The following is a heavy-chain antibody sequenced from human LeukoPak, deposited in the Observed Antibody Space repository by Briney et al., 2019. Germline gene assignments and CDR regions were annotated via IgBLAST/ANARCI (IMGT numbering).Heavy chain of an antibody. Sequence: PGGSLRLSCAATGLTFSTYWMSWVRQAPGKGLEWVANIKQDGSEKYSLDSVKGRFTISRDNAKNSLYLQMNSLRAEDTAIYYCAKDLIAYSYGYAGRSNFDYWGQGTLVTVSS. CDR2: IKQDGSEK. D-gene: IGHD5-18*01. CDR1: GLTFSTYW. J-gene: IGHJ4*02. CDR3: AKDLIAYSYGYAGRSNFDY. V-gene: IGHV3-7*05.